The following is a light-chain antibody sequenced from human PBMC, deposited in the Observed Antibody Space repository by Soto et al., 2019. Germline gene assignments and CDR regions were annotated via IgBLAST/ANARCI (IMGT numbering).Light chain of an antibody. J-gene: IGLJ1*01. CDR2: DVN. CDR1: SGDIGAYDF. V-gene: IGLV2-8*01. CDR3: TSYAGRSGRV. Sequence: QSALTQPPSASGSLGQSVTISCTGTSGDIGAYDFVSWYRHHPGEAPKLIMSDVNQRPSGVPDRFSCSKSGSTASLTISGLQPDDEADYYCTSYAGRSGRVFGSGTKLTVL.